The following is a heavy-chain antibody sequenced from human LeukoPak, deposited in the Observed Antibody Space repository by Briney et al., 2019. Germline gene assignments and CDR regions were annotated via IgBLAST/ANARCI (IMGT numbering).Heavy chain of an antibody. CDR1: GGSISSSNW. J-gene: IGHJ4*02. D-gene: IGHD6-13*01. Sequence: SGTLSLTCAVSGGSISSSNWWSWVRQPPGKGLEWIGYIYYSGSTNYNPSLKSRVTISVDTSKNQFSLKLSSVTAADTAVYYCARHRAAAGTTPFDYWGQGTLVTVSS. V-gene: IGHV4-4*02. CDR2: IYYSGST. CDR3: ARHRAAAGTTPFDY.